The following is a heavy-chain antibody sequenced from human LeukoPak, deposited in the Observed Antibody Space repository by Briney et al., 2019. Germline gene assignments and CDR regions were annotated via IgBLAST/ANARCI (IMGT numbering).Heavy chain of an antibody. CDR3: ARDQIAFGYFDY. CDR1: GGTFSSYA. J-gene: IGHJ4*02. CDR2: IIPIFGTA. Sequence: SVTVSCKASGGTFSSYAISWVRQAPGQGLEWMGGIIPIFGTANYAQKFQGRATITADESTSTAYMELSSPRSEDTAVYYCARDQIAFGYFDYWGQGTLVTVSS. V-gene: IGHV1-69*13. D-gene: IGHD3-3*02.